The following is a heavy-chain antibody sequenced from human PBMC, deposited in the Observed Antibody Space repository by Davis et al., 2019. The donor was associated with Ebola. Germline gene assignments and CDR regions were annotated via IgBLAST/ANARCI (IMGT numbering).Heavy chain of an antibody. CDR2: INPNSGGT. J-gene: IGHJ4*02. D-gene: IGHD1-26*01. V-gene: IGHV1-2*02. Sequence: ASVKVSCEASGYTFTGYYIHWVRQAPGQGLEWMGWINPNSGGTNYAQKFQGRVTMTRDTSISTAYMELSRLRSDDTAVYYCAREIVGLYYFDYWGQGTLVTVSS. CDR3: AREIVGLYYFDY. CDR1: GYTFTGYY.